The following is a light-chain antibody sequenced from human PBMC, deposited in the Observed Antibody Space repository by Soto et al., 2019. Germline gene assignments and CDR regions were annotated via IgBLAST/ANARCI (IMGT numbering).Light chain of an antibody. V-gene: IGLV2-14*02. CDR2: EVS. J-gene: IGLJ2*01. CDR1: STDIGTYSR. Sequence: QSVLTQPASVSGSPGQSITISCTGTSTDIGTYSRVSWYLQYPGKAPKLMIYEVSNRSSGVSNRFSGSKSGNTASLTISGLQAEDEANYYCSSYTSSSTVVFGGGTKVTVL. CDR3: SSYTSSSTVV.